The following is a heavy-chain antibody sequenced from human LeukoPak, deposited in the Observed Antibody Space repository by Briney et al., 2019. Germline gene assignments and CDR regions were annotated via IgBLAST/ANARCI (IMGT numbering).Heavy chain of an antibody. J-gene: IGHJ4*02. CDR1: GGTFISYA. V-gene: IGHV1-69*13. CDR3: ARDLDYYDSSGCYFDY. D-gene: IGHD3-22*01. CDR2: IIPIFGTA. Sequence: SVKVSCKASGGTFISYAISWVRQAPGQGLEWMGGIIPIFGTANYAQKFQARVTITADESTSTAYMELSSLRSEDTAVYYCARDLDYYDSSGCYFDYWGQGTLVTVSP.